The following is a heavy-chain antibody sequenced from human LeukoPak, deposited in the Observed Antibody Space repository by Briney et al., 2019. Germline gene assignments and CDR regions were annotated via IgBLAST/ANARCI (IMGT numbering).Heavy chain of an antibody. J-gene: IGHJ4*02. CDR3: ARPTVTTNGVWNYFDY. D-gene: IGHD4-17*01. CDR1: GYTFTGYY. V-gene: IGHV1-46*01. CDR2: INPSGGGT. Sequence: GASVKVSCKASGYTFTGYYMHWVRQAPGQGLEWMGIINPSGGGTSYAQKFQGRVTMTRDTSTSTVYMELSSLRSEDTAVYYCARPTVTTNGVWNYFDYWGQGTLVTVSS.